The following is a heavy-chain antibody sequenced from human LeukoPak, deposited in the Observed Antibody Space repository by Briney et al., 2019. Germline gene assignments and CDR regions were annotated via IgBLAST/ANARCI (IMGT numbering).Heavy chain of an antibody. J-gene: IGHJ4*02. D-gene: IGHD1-26*01. Sequence: GASVKVSCKASGYIFTTYFMHWVRQAPGQGLEWMGIINPSGGSTSYAQKFQGRVTMTRDMSTSTVYMELSSLRSEDTAVYYCARGDLELPRYYFDYWGQGTLVTVSS. CDR1: GYIFTTYF. V-gene: IGHV1-46*01. CDR2: INPSGGST. CDR3: ARGDLELPRYYFDY.